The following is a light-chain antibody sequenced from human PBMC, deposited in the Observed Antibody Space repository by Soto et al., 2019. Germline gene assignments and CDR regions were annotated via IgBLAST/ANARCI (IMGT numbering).Light chain of an antibody. J-gene: IGLJ2*01. CDR1: KLGDKY. CDR2: QDT. V-gene: IGLV3-1*01. Sequence: SYELTQPPSVSVSPGQTASITCSGDKLGDKYTCWYQQKPGQSPVLVIYQDTKRPSGIPERFSGSNSGNTATLTISGTQAMDEADYYCQAWDSSHVVFGGGTKGTVL. CDR3: QAWDSSHVV.